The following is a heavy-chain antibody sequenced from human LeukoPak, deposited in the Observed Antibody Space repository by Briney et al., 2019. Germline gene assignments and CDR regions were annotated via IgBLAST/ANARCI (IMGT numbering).Heavy chain of an antibody. CDR1: GYTFTSHG. CDR3: ARDFCSSTSCYMDV. Sequence: ASVKVSCKASGYTFTSHGITWVRQAPGQGLEWMGWISAYNGNTNYAQNLQGRVTMTTDTSTSTAYMELRSLRSDDTALYYCARDFCSSTSCYMDVWGKGTTVTVSS. V-gene: IGHV1-18*01. D-gene: IGHD2-2*01. J-gene: IGHJ6*03. CDR2: ISAYNGNT.